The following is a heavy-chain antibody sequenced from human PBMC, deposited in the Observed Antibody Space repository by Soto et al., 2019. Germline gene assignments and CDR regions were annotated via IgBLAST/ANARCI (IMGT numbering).Heavy chain of an antibody. J-gene: IGHJ6*03. CDR2: IQSGGST. CDR3: ARDDVPCSGGRCYGVPMDV. Sequence: DVQLVESGGGLVQPGGSLTLSCAGSGFTVTSKYMSWVRQAPGKGLERVSLIQSGGSTFYADSVKGRFSISRDNSKNTVSLQLSSLRAEDTAVYYCARDDVPCSGGRCYGVPMDVWGKGTTFTVSS. D-gene: IGHD2-15*01. V-gene: IGHV3-66*01. CDR1: GFTVTSKY.